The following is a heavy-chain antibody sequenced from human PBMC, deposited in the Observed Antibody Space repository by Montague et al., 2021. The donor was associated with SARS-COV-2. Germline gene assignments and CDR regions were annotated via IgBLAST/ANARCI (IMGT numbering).Heavy chain of an antibody. V-gene: IGHV4-39*01. J-gene: IGHJ6*02. CDR3: VSLWKYGSGSHYAPWDYYNYGVDV. Sequence: SETLPLTCSVSGGSITSSSYYWGWIRQSPDKGLEWIGNIYYSGSTYYNPSLKSRVTISVDTSKYQFSLKLSSVTAADTAVYYCVSLWKYGSGSHYAPWDYYNYGVDVWGQGTTVTVSS. D-gene: IGHD3-10*01. CDR2: IYYSGST. CDR1: GGSITSSSYY.